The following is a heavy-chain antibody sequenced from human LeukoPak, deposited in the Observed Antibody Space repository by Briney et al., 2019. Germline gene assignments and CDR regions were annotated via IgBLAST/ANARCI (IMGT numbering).Heavy chain of an antibody. D-gene: IGHD6-13*01. J-gene: IGHJ5*02. V-gene: IGHV5-51*01. CDR3: ARWPIAAAGTGWFDP. CDR1: GYSFTTYW. Sequence: GESLKISCQVSGYSFTTYWIGWVRQMPGKGLEWMGIIYPGDSETIYSPSFQGQVTISADKSISTAYLQWSSLKASDTAMYYCARWPIAAAGTGWFDPWGQGTLVTVSS. CDR2: IYPGDSET.